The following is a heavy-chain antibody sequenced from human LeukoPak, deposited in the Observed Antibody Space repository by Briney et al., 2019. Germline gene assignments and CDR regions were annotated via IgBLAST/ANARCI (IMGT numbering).Heavy chain of an antibody. V-gene: IGHV1-2*02. Sequence: RASVKVSCKASGYTFIDYYIHWVRQAPGQGLEWLGWINPNSGGTNYAQKVQGRVNLIRETSINTAYMELSRLTSDDTALYYCARSGSRGRSYDDAFDIWGQGTMVTVSS. D-gene: IGHD3-16*01. CDR2: INPNSGGT. CDR3: ARSGSRGRSYDDAFDI. CDR1: GYTFIDYY. J-gene: IGHJ3*02.